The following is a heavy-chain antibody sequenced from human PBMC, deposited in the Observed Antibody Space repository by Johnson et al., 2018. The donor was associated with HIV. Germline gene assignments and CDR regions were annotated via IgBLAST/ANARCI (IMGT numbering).Heavy chain of an antibody. Sequence: CAASGFTFSSYAMHWVRQAPGKGLEWVAVISYDGSNKYYADSVKGRFTISRDNSKNTLYLQMNSLRAEDTAVYYCAKDRGGYYDSSGYGAFDIWGQGTMVTVSS. D-gene: IGHD3-22*01. CDR3: AKDRGGYYDSSGYGAFDI. CDR1: GFTFSSYA. V-gene: IGHV3-30-3*01. J-gene: IGHJ3*02. CDR2: ISYDGSNK.